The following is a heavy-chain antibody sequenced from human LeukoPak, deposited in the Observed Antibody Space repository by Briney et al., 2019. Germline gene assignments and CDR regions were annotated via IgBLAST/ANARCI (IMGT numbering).Heavy chain of an antibody. CDR1: GFTFSSYA. Sequence: GGPLRLSCAASGFTFSSYAMSWVRQAPGKGLVWVSTISGGVGSTYYADSVKGRFTISRDNSKNTLFLQMDSLRAEDTAVYNCARETGYSSGWYRDWGQGTLVTVSS. J-gene: IGHJ4*02. D-gene: IGHD6-19*01. CDR2: ISGGVGST. CDR3: ARETGYSSGWYRD. V-gene: IGHV3-23*01.